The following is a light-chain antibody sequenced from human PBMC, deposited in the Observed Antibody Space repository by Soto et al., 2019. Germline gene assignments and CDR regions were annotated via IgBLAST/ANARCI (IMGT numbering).Light chain of an antibody. V-gene: IGLV2-14*02. CDR2: EVS. CDR1: STDVGNYDL. Sequence: QSALTQPASVSGSPGQSITISCTGTSTDVGNYDLVSWYQKHPGKAPKVIVSEVSHRPSGVSNRFSGSKSGNTASLTISGLQSEDEADYYCISYTSDDVRYVFGTGTKLTVL. J-gene: IGLJ1*01. CDR3: ISYTSDDVRYV.